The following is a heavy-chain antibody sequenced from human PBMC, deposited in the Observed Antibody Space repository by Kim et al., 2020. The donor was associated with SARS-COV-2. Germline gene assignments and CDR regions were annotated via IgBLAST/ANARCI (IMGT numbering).Heavy chain of an antibody. J-gene: IGHJ4*02. CDR1: GGSFSGYY. Sequence: SETLSLTCAVYGGSFSGYYWSWIRQPPGKGLEWIGEINHSGSTNYNPSLKSRVTISVDTSKNQFSLKLSSVTAADTAVYYCARDQKPNYYDSKTPLGYWGQGTLVTVSS. V-gene: IGHV4-34*01. CDR2: INHSGST. CDR3: ARDQKPNYYDSKTPLGY. D-gene: IGHD3-22*01.